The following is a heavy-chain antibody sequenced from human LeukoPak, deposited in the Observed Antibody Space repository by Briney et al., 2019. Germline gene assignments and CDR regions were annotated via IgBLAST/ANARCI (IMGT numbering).Heavy chain of an antibody. Sequence: SETLSLTCAVYGGSFSGYYWSWIRQPPGKGLEWIGEINHSGSTNYNPSLKSRVTISVDTSKNQFSLKLSSVTAADTAVYYCARTTWIQLWLGSFAAFDIWGQGTMVTVSS. CDR3: ARTTWIQLWLGSFAAFDI. CDR1: GGSFSGYY. V-gene: IGHV4-34*01. CDR2: INHSGST. D-gene: IGHD5-18*01. J-gene: IGHJ3*02.